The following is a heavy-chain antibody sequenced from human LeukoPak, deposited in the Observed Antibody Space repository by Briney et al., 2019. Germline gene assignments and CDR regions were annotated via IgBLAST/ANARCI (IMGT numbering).Heavy chain of an antibody. CDR1: GDSVSSNSAA. Sequence: SQTLSLTCAISGDSVSSNSAAWNWIRQSPSRGLEWLGRTHYRSQWFYDYAVSVKSRITISSDTPKNQFSLQLNSVTPEDTAVYYCARTGTIDFFYFDCWGQGTLVTVSS. CDR3: ARTGTIDFFYFDC. J-gene: IGHJ4*02. D-gene: IGHD1-7*01. V-gene: IGHV6-1*01. CDR2: THYRSQWFY.